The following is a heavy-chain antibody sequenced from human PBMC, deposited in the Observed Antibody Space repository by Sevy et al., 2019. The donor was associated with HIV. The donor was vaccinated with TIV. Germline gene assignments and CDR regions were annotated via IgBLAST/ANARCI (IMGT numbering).Heavy chain of an antibody. CDR2: MNPNTGNT. Sequence: ALVKVSCKASGYTFTSYDINWVRQATGQGLEWMGWMNPNTGNTDYAQKFQGRVTMTRDTSTSTAYMELRSLRSDDTAIYYCTRVRALNYYDTSVSMEYNWFDPWGQGTLVTVSS. J-gene: IGHJ5*02. D-gene: IGHD3-22*01. CDR1: GYTFTSYD. CDR3: TRVRALNYYDTSVSMEYNWFDP. V-gene: IGHV1-8*02.